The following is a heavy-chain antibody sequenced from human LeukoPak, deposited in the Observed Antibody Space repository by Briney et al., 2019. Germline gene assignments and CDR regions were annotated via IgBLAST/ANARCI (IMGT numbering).Heavy chain of an antibody. CDR1: GYTFTSYD. CDR3: ARGVRAAVGAFDY. V-gene: IGHV1-8*01. D-gene: IGHD6-13*01. CDR2: MNPNSGNT. J-gene: IGHJ4*02. Sequence: ASVKVSCKASGYTFTSYDINWVRQATGQGLEWMGWMNPNSGNTGCAQKFQGRVTMTRNTSISTAYMELSSLRSEDTAVYYCARGVRAAVGAFDYWGQGTLVTVSS.